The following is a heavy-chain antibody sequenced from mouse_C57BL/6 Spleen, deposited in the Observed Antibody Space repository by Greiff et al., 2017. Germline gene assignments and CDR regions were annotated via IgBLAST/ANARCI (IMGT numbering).Heavy chain of an antibody. D-gene: IGHD2-4*01. V-gene: IGHV1-54*01. CDR1: GYAFTNYL. J-gene: IGHJ4*01. Sequence: QVQLKQSGAELVRPGTSVKVSCKASGYAFTNYLIEWVKQRPGQGLEWIGVINPGSGGTNYNEKFKGKATLTADKSSSTAYMQLSSLTSEDSAVYFCARGRLDYYAMDYWGQGTSVTVSS. CDR3: ARGRLDYYAMDY. CDR2: INPGSGGT.